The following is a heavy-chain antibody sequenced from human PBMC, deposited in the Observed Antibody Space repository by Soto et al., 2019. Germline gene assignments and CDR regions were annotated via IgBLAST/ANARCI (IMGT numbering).Heavy chain of an antibody. V-gene: IGHV3-15*07. Sequence: GGSLRLSCAASGFTFSNAWMNCVRQAPGKGLEWVGRIKSKTDGGTTDYAAPVKGRFTISRDDSKDTLYLQMNSLKTEDTALFYCTTDKFPPLGPLYGMDVWGQGTTVTVSS. CDR2: IKSKTDGGTT. CDR3: TTDKFPPLGPLYGMDV. CDR1: GFTFSNAW. J-gene: IGHJ6*02.